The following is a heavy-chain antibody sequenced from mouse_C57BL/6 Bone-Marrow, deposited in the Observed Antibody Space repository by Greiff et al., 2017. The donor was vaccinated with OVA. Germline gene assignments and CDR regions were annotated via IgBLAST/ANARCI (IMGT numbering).Heavy chain of an antibody. D-gene: IGHD2-4*01. CDR2: IYPRSGNT. V-gene: IGHV1-81*01. CDR1: GYTFTSYG. CDR3: ARDDYPWYFDV. J-gene: IGHJ1*03. Sequence: QVQLQQSGAELARPGASVKLSCKASGYTFTSYGISWVKQRTGQGLEWIGAIYPRSGNTYYNEKFKGKATLTADKSSSTAYMELRSLTSEDSAVYFCARDDYPWYFDVWGTGTTVTVSS.